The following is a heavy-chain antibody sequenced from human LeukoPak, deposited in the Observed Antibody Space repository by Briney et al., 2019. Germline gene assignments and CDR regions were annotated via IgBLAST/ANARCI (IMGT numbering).Heavy chain of an antibody. Sequence: SETLSLTCTVSGGSISSGGYYWSWIRQHPGMGLEWIGYIYYSGSTYYNPSLKSRVTISVDTSKNQFSLKLSSVTAADTAVYYCARDRQRPPDLYGMDVWGQGTTVTVSS. V-gene: IGHV4-31*03. CDR3: ARDRQRPPDLYGMDV. J-gene: IGHJ6*02. D-gene: IGHD1-1*01. CDR2: IYYSGST. CDR1: GGSISSGGYY.